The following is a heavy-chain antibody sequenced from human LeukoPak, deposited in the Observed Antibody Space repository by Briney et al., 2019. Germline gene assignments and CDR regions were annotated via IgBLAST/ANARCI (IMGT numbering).Heavy chain of an antibody. J-gene: IGHJ4*02. D-gene: IGHD3-10*01. Sequence: GGSLRLSCAASGFTFSSHNMNWVRQAPGKGLEWVSYISSSSSTVYYADSVKGRFTISRDNAKNSLYLQMNSLRAEDTAIYYCAGYGSGSFWGQGTLVTVSS. V-gene: IGHV3-48*04. CDR3: AGYGSGSF. CDR1: GFTFSSHN. CDR2: ISSSSSTV.